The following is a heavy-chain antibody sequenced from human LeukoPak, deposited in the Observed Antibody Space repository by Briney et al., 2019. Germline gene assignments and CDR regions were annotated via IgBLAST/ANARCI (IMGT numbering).Heavy chain of an antibody. CDR1: GFTFSSYD. J-gene: IGHJ3*02. V-gene: IGHV3-13*01. D-gene: IGHD7-27*01. CDR2: IGTAGDT. CDR3: ARATGINPYAFDI. Sequence: GGSLRHSCAASGFTFSSYDMHWVRQATGKGLEGVSAIGTAGDTYFPGSVKGRFTISRENAKNSLYLQMNSLRAGDTAVYYCARATGINPYAFDIWGQGTMVTVSS.